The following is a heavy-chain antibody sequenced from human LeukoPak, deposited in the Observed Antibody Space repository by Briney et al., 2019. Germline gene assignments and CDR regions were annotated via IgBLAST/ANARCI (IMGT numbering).Heavy chain of an antibody. D-gene: IGHD3-10*01. CDR1: GGSISSSNYY. CDR3: VRDAYYYGSGSPYYFDY. V-gene: IGHV4-61*02. Sequence: NTSETLSLTCTVSGGSISSSNYYWSWIRQPAGKGLEWIGRIYTSGSTNYNPSLKSRVTMSVDTSKNQFSLRLNSVTAADTAVYYCVRDAYYYGSGSPYYFDYWGQGTLVTVSS. CDR2: IYTSGST. J-gene: IGHJ4*02.